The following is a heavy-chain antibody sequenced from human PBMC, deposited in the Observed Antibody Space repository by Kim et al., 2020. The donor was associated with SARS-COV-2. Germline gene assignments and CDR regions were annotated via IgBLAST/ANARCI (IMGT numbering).Heavy chain of an antibody. V-gene: IGHV3-30*04. J-gene: IGHJ6*01. Sequence: GGSLRLSCAASGFTFSSYAMHWVRQAPGKGLEWVAVISYDGSNKYYADSVKGRFTISRDNSKNTLYLQMNSLRAEDTAVYYCARDPGVVTAIYYYYGMD. CDR3: ARDPGVVTAIYYYYGMD. CDR2: ISYDGSNK. D-gene: IGHD2-21*02. CDR1: GFTFSSYA.